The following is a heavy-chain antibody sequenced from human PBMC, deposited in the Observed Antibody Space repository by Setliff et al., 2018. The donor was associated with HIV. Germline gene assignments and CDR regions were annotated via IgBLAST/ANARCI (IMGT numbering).Heavy chain of an antibody. CDR2: IFYSVNT. V-gene: IGHV4-59*12. CDR3: ARGARATFGELLKANWLDP. D-gene: IGHD3-10*01. J-gene: IGHJ5*02. Sequence: PSETLSLTCTVSGGSIRTYYWSWIRQPPGKGLEWIGYIFYSVNTNYNPSLKGRVTISVDTSKNQFSLKLSSVTAADTAVYYCARGARATFGELLKANWLDPWGQGTLVTVSS. CDR1: GGSIRTYY.